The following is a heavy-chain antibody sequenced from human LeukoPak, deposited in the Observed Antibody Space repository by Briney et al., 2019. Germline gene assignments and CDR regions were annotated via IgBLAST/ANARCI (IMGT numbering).Heavy chain of an antibody. J-gene: IGHJ4*02. CDR3: ARGPTVAGTGFN. Sequence: ASVKVSCKASGYTFTSYDINWVRQATGQGLEWMGWMNPNSGNTGYAQKFQGRVTTTRNTSISTAYMELSSLRSEDTAVYYCARGPTVAGTGFNWGQGTLVTVSS. V-gene: IGHV1-8*03. D-gene: IGHD6-19*01. CDR2: MNPNSGNT. CDR1: GYTFTSYD.